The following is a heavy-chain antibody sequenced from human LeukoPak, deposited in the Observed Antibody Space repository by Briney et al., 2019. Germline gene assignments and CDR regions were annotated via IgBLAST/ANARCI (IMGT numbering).Heavy chain of an antibody. CDR2: ISSSGDKI. Sequence: GGCLRLSCAASGLTFSRDAMNWVRQAPGMGLEWISYISSSGDKIYYAESVKSRFTVSRDNAENSLYLQMNSLRVEDTAVYYCARDDYDSSGSYWGQGTLVTVSS. D-gene: IGHD3-22*01. J-gene: IGHJ4*02. CDR1: GLTFSRDA. CDR3: ARDDYDSSGSY. V-gene: IGHV3-48*03.